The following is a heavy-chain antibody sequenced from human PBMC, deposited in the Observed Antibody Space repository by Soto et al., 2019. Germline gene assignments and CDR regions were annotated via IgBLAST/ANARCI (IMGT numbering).Heavy chain of an antibody. CDR2: ISGSGGST. CDR1: GFTFSSYA. CDR3: AKDLWEKTGTTGEVDY. Sequence: EVQLLESGGGLVQPGGSLRLSCAASGFTFSSYAMSWVRQAPGKGLEWVSAISGSGGSTYYADSVKGRFTISRDNSKNTLYLQMNSLRAEDTAVYYCAKDLWEKTGTTGEVDYWGQGTLVTVSS. V-gene: IGHV3-23*01. J-gene: IGHJ4*02. D-gene: IGHD1-7*01.